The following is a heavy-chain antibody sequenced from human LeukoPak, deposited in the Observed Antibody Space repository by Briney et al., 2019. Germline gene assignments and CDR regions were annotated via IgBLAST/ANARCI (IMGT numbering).Heavy chain of an antibody. CDR1: GGTFSSYT. J-gene: IGHJ4*02. CDR3: ARDLWQQLPDY. D-gene: IGHD6-13*01. Sequence: SSVNVSCKASGGTFSSYTISWVRQAPGQGLEWMGRIIPILGIANYAQKFQGRVTITADKSTSTAYMELSSLRSEDTAVYYCARDLWQQLPDYWGQGTLVTVSS. V-gene: IGHV1-69*04. CDR2: IIPILGIA.